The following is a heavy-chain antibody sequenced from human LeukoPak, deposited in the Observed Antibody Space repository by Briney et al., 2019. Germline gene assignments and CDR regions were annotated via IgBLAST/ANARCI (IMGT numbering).Heavy chain of an antibody. CDR1: GFTFSTYG. CDR3: AKRVPYSSSTVYFDA. CDR2: ISETGSDT. V-gene: IGHV3-23*01. D-gene: IGHD6-6*01. Sequence: PGGSLRLSCAASGFTFSTYGMNWVRQAPGKGLEWVSSISETGSDTYYADSVKGRFTISRDNSKNTLFLHMNSLRVEDTAIYYCAKRVPYSSSTVYFDAWGQGALVTVSS. J-gene: IGHJ4*02.